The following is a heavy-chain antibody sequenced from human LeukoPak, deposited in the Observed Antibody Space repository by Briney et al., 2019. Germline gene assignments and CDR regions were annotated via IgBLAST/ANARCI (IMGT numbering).Heavy chain of an antibody. Sequence: SETLSLTCTVSGGSISSYYWSWIRQPPGKGLEWIGYIYYSGSTNYNPSLKSRVTISEDTSKNQSSLKLSSVTAADTAVYYCARVVRYYYGSGPPDVWGQGTTVTVSS. V-gene: IGHV4-59*01. CDR1: GGSISSYY. CDR2: IYYSGST. D-gene: IGHD3-10*01. J-gene: IGHJ6*02. CDR3: ARVVRYYYGSGPPDV.